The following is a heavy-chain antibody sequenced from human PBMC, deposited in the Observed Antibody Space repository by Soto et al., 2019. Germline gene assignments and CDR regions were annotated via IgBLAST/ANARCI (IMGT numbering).Heavy chain of an antibody. CDR3: ARGLAVYYFDY. V-gene: IGHV1-3*01. Sequence: QVQLVQSGAEVKKPGASVKVSCKASGYTFTSYSMHWVRQAPGQRLEWMGWINAGNGNTKYSQKFQGRVTITRDTSASTAYSEMSSVQSEDPAVYYCARGLAVYYFDYWDQGTLVTVSS. CDR1: GYTFTSYS. D-gene: IGHD3-16*01. J-gene: IGHJ4*02. CDR2: INAGNGNT.